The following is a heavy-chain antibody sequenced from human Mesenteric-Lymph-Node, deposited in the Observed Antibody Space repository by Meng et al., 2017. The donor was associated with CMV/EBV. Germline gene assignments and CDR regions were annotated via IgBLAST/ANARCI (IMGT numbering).Heavy chain of an antibody. CDR1: GFTFSSYA. D-gene: IGHD2-2*01. V-gene: IGHV3-30*04. J-gene: IGHJ4*02. CDR3: AREPGPGYFDY. Sequence: GESLKISCAASGFTFSSYAMHWVRQAPGKGLEWVAVISYDGSNKYYADSVKGRFTISRDNSKNTLYLQMNSLRAEDTAVYYCAREPGPGYFDYWGQGTLVTVSS. CDR2: ISYDGSNK.